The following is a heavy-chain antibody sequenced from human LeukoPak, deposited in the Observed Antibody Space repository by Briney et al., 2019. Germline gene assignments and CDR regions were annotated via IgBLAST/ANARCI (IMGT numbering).Heavy chain of an antibody. CDR1: GYTFTSYA. CDR2: INAGNGNT. V-gene: IGHV1-3*01. D-gene: IGHD6-13*01. Sequence: ASVKVSCTASGYTFTSYAMHWVRQAPGQRLEWMGWINAGNGNTKYSQKFQGRVTITRGTSASTAYMELSSLRSEDTAVYYCARDPAAYSSSWYNWFDPWGQGTLVTVSS. CDR3: ARDPAAYSSSWYNWFDP. J-gene: IGHJ5*02.